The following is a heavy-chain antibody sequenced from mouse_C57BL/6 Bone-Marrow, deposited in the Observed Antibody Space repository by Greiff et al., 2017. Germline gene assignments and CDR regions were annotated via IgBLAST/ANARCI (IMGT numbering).Heavy chain of an antibody. CDR3: ARGNGSSPFAY. Sequence: QVHLQQSGAELVKPGASVKMSCKASGYTFTSYWITWVKQRPGLGLEWIGDIYPGSGSTNYNEKFKSKATLTVDTSSSTAYMQLSSLTSEDSAVYYCARGNGSSPFAYWGQGTLVTVSA. J-gene: IGHJ3*01. D-gene: IGHD1-1*01. CDR2: IYPGSGST. CDR1: GYTFTSYW. V-gene: IGHV1-55*01.